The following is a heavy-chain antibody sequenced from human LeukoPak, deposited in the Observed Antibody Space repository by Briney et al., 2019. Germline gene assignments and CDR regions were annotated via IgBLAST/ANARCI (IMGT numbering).Heavy chain of an antibody. CDR3: INMGGSWELDY. J-gene: IGHJ4*02. V-gene: IGHV3-23*01. D-gene: IGHD2-15*01. CDR1: GFIFKNYA. CDR2: ISGSGDGT. Sequence: GGSLRLSCAVSGFIFKNYAMSWVRQAPGKGLEWVSGISGSGDGTFYADSVKGRFTISRDNSKNTLYLQMNSLSAEDTALYYCINMGGSWELDYWGQGTRSPSPQ.